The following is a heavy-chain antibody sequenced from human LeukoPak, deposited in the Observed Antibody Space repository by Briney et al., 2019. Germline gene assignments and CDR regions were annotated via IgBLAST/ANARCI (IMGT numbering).Heavy chain of an antibody. J-gene: IGHJ4*02. CDR1: GGSISSSSYY. V-gene: IGHV4-39*07. CDR2: IYYSGST. Sequence: SETLSLTCPVSGGSISSSSYYWGWIRQPPGKGLEWIGSIYYSGSTYYNPSLKSRVTISVDTSKNQFSLKLSSVTAADTAVYYCARGLGRSGYYSRFDYWGQGTLVTVSS. CDR3: ARGLGRSGYYSRFDY. D-gene: IGHD3-22*01.